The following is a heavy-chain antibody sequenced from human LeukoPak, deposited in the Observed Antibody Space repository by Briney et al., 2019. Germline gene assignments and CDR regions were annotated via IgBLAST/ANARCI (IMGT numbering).Heavy chain of an antibody. Sequence: GGSLRLSCAASGLTFSTAWMNWVRQAPGRGLEWVSAISGSGGSTYYADSVKGRFTISRDNSKNTLYLQMNSLRAEDTAVYYCAKDLAGSGSYSFDYWGQGTLVTVSS. J-gene: IGHJ4*02. CDR2: ISGSGGST. CDR1: GLTFSTAW. V-gene: IGHV3-23*01. D-gene: IGHD1-26*01. CDR3: AKDLAGSGSYSFDY.